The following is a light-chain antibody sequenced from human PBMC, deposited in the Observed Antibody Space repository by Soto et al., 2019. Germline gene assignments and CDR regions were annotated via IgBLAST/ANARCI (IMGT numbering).Light chain of an antibody. CDR1: QDISNY. Sequence: DIQMTQSPSSLSASVGERVTITCQASQDISNYLNWYQQKPGKAPKLLIYAASNLGTGVPSRFSGSGSVTDFTFTISSLQPEDIATYYCQQYGNVPTTFGQGTKVEIK. CDR2: AAS. J-gene: IGKJ1*01. CDR3: QQYGNVPTT. V-gene: IGKV1-33*01.